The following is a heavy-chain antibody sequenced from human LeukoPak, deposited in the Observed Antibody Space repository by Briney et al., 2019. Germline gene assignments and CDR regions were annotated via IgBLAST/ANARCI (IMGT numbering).Heavy chain of an antibody. CDR2: ISYDGSNK. Sequence: GGSLRLSCAASGFTFSSYAMHWLPQAPGKGLVGGAVISYDGSNKYYADSVKGRFTISRDNSKNTLYLQMNSLRAEDTAVYYCAGDGYRIPYSYGHEGYYSDYWGQGTLVTVSS. D-gene: IGHD5-18*01. CDR1: GFTFSSYA. J-gene: IGHJ4*02. V-gene: IGHV3-30*04. CDR3: AGDGYRIPYSYGHEGYYSDY.